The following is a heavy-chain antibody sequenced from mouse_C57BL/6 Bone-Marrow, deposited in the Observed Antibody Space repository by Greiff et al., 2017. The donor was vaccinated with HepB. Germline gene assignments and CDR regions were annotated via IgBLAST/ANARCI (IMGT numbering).Heavy chain of an antibody. J-gene: IGHJ3*01. V-gene: IGHV1-26*01. Sequence: VQLQQSGPELVKPGASVKISCKASGYTFTDYYMNWVKQSHGKSLEWIGDINPNNGGTSYNQKFKGKATLTVDKSSSTAYMELRSLTSEDSAVYYCARTIDDYGMAYWGQGTLVTVSA. CDR3: ARTIDDYGMAY. D-gene: IGHD1-1*01. CDR2: INPNNGGT. CDR1: GYTFTDYY.